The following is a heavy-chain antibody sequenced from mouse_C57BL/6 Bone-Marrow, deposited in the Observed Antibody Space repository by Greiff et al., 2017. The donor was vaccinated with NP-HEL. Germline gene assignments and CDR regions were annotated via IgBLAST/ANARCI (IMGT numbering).Heavy chain of an antibody. V-gene: IGHV1-55*01. CDR1: GYTFTSYW. CDR3: TKGDYDGSSLYAMDY. D-gene: IGHD1-1*01. Sequence: VKLQQSGAELVKPGASVKMSCKASGYTFTSYWITWVKQRPGQGLEWIGDIYPGSGSTNYNEKFKSKATLTVDTSSNTAYMQLSSLTSEDSAVYYCTKGDYDGSSLYAMDYWGQGTSVTVSS. J-gene: IGHJ4*01. CDR2: IYPGSGST.